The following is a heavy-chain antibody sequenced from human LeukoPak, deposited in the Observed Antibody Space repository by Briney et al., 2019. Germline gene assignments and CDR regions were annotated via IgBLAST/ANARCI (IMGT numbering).Heavy chain of an antibody. Sequence: GGSLRLSCAASGFTFSSYIMNWVRQAPGKGLEWVSSISSSSSYIYYADSVKGRFTISRDNAKNSLYLHMNSLRAEDTAVYYCARDDERAAAGTDYWGQGTLVTVSS. D-gene: IGHD6-13*01. CDR1: GFTFSSYI. V-gene: IGHV3-21*01. CDR2: ISSSSSYI. CDR3: ARDDERAAAGTDY. J-gene: IGHJ4*02.